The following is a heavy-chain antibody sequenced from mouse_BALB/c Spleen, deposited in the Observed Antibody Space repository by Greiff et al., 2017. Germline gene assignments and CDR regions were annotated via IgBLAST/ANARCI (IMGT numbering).Heavy chain of an antibody. CDR3: ATYYGDHAMDY. Sequence: VKLVESGPGLVAPSQSLSITCTVSGFSLTSYGVHWVRQPPGKGLEWLGVIWAGGSTNYNSALMSRLSISKDNSKSQVFLKMNSLQTDDTAMYYCATYYGDHAMDYWGQGTSVTVSS. J-gene: IGHJ4*01. CDR1: GFSLTSYG. V-gene: IGHV2-9*02. CDR2: IWAGGST. D-gene: IGHD2-10*01.